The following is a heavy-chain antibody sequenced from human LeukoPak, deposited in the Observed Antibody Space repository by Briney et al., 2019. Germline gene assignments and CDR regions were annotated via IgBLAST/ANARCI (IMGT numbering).Heavy chain of an antibody. CDR3: ARDPSTAMADPGYWFDP. CDR2: INPNSGGT. J-gene: IGHJ5*02. CDR1: GYTFTGYY. Sequence: ASVKVSCKASGYTFTGYYIHWVRQAPGQGLEWMGWINPNSGGTNYAQKFQGRVTMTRDTSISTAYMELSRLRPDDTAVYYCARDPSTAMADPGYWFDPWGQGTLVTVSS. V-gene: IGHV1-2*02. D-gene: IGHD5-18*01.